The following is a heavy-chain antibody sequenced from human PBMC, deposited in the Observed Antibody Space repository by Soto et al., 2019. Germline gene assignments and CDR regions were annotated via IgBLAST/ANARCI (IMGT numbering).Heavy chain of an antibody. V-gene: IGHV4-34*01. D-gene: IGHD2-8*02. CDR2: INHSGST. CDR3: ARDLVGYRQDNWFDP. J-gene: IGHJ5*02. CDR1: GGSFSGYY. Sequence: SETLSLTCAVYGGSFSGYYWSWIRQPPGKGLEWIGEINHSGSTNYNPSLKSRITISVDTSKNQFSLKLSSVPAADTAVYYCARDLVGYRQDNWFDPWGQGTLVTVSS.